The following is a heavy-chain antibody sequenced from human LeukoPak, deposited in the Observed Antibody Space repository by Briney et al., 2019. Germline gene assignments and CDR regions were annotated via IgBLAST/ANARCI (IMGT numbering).Heavy chain of an antibody. Sequence: SETLSLTCTASGGSISRSSYYWGWIRQPPGKGLEWIGSIYYSGSTYYNPSLKSRVTISVDTSKNQFSLQLNSVTAADTAVYYCARGFEYNYRYTFGYWGQGTLVTVSS. D-gene: IGHD5-18*01. CDR2: IYYSGST. J-gene: IGHJ4*02. CDR3: ARGFEYNYRYTFGY. V-gene: IGHV4-39*07. CDR1: GGSISRSSYY.